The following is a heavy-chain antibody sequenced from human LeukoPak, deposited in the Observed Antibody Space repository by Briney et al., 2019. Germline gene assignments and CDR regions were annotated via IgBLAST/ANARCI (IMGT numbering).Heavy chain of an antibody. J-gene: IGHJ6*02. CDR3: AREAAAAPNYYYYGMDV. Sequence: PSGRSLRLSCAAFGFTFSSYAMHWVRQAPGKGLEWVAVISYDGSNKYYADSVKGRFTISRDNSKNTLYLQMNSLRAEDTAVYYCAREAAAAPNYYYYGMDVWGQGTTVTVSS. D-gene: IGHD6-13*01. V-gene: IGHV3-30-3*01. CDR2: ISYDGSNK. CDR1: GFTFSSYA.